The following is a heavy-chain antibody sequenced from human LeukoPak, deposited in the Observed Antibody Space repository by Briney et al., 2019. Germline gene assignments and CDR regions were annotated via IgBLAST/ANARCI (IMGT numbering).Heavy chain of an antibody. CDR3: SRDGGFWSAYPLDY. V-gene: IGHV3-48*02. CDR2: ISTTSSKI. CDR1: GFTFTTYN. Sequence: GGSLRLSWAASGFTFTTYNMNWVRQAPGKGLEWVSYISTTSSKIYYAASVEGRFTISRDNAKNLLYLQIDSLRDEDTAVYYCSRDGGFWSAYPLDYWGQGTLVAVSA. J-gene: IGHJ4*02. D-gene: IGHD3-3*01.